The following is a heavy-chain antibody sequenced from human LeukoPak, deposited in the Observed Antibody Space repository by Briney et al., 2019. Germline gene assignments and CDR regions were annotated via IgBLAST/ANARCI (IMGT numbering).Heavy chain of an antibody. CDR3: AINSATEDPFDI. CDR2: ITSTGTYM. D-gene: IGHD2/OR15-2a*01. CDR1: GVTFSRYS. J-gene: IGHJ3*02. V-gene: IGHV3-21*06. Sequence: GGSLRLSCAASGVTFSRYSMNWVRQAPGKGLEWVSSITSTGTYMYYADSVKGRFTISRDNAKNSLFLQMNSLRAEDTAVYYCAINSATEDPFDIWGQGTMVTVSS.